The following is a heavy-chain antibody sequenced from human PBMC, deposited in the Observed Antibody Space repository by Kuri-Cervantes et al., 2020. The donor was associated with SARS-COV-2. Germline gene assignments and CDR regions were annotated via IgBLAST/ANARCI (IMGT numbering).Heavy chain of an antibody. D-gene: IGHD2-2*02. CDR1: GYSISSGYY. J-gene: IGHJ2*01. CDR2: IYHSGST. V-gene: IGHV4-38-2*01. CDR3: ARIFVPAAILTDGWYFDL. Sequence: ESLKISCAVSGYSISSGYYWGWIRQPPGKGLEWIGSIYHSGSTYYNPSLTSRVTISIDTSKNQFSLKLSSVTAADTALYYCARIFVPAAILTDGWYFDLWGRGTLVTVSS.